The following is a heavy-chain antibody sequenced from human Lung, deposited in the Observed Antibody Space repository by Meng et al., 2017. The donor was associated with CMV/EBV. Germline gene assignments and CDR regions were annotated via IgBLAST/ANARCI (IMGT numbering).Heavy chain of an antibody. CDR2: MSHSGSS. D-gene: IGHD2-21*01. Sequence: SXTXSLXCVVSGDCIISANWWSWVRQPPGKGLEWIGEMSHSGSSNYDPSLKSRVSISIDKSKNHFSLNLISVTAADTAVYYCARHMALAGSRGFDSWGQGXLVTV. J-gene: IGHJ4*02. CDR1: GDCIISANW. CDR3: ARHMALAGSRGFDS. V-gene: IGHV4-4*02.